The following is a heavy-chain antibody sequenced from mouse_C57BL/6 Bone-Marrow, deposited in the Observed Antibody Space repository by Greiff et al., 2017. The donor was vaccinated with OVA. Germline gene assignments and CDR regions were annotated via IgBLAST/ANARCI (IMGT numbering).Heavy chain of an antibody. Sequence: VQLQQSGPELVKPGASVKISCKASGYAFSSSWMNWVKQRPGRGLEWIGRIDPNSGGTKYNEKFKSKATLTVDKPSSTAYMQLSSLTSEDSAVYYCARWRGNYLPRAMDYWGQGTSVTVSS. CDR3: ARWRGNYLPRAMDY. J-gene: IGHJ4*01. D-gene: IGHD2-1*01. CDR2: IDPNSGGT. V-gene: IGHV1-72*01. CDR1: GYAFSSSW.